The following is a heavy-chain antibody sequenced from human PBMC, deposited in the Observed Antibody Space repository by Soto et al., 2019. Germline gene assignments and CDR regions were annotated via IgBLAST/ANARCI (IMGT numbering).Heavy chain of an antibody. Sequence: SVKVSCKASGGTFSSYAISWVRQAPGQGLEWMGGIIPIFGIANYAQKFQGRVTITADESTSTAYMELSSLRSEDTAVYYCAKVLLDIVATINPVYYYYYGMDVWGKGTRVTVSS. V-gene: IGHV1-69*13. CDR1: GGTFSSYA. D-gene: IGHD5-12*01. J-gene: IGHJ6*04. CDR3: AKVLLDIVATINPVYYYYYGMDV. CDR2: IIPIFGIA.